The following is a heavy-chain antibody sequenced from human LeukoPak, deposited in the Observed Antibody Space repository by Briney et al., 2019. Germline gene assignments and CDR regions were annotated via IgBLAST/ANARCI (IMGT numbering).Heavy chain of an antibody. Sequence: ASVKVSCKASGYTFTSYDINWVRQATGQELEWMGWMNPNSGNTGYAQKFQGRVTMTRNTSISTAYMELSSLRSEDTAVYYCARGRSFGGVHRPRGYWFDPWGQGTLVTVSS. CDR3: ARGRSFGGVHRPRGYWFDP. J-gene: IGHJ5*02. V-gene: IGHV1-8*01. D-gene: IGHD3-16*01. CDR2: MNPNSGNT. CDR1: GYTFTSYD.